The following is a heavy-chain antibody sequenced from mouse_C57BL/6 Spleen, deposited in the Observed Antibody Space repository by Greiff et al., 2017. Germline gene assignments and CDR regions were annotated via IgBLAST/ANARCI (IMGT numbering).Heavy chain of an antibody. D-gene: IGHD1-1*01. CDR1: GYAFSSYW. J-gene: IGHJ4*01. V-gene: IGHV1-80*01. Sequence: QVQLQQSGAELVKPGASVKISCKASGYAFSSYWMNWVKQRPGKGLEWIGQIYPGDGDTNYNGKFKGKATLTADKSSSTAYMPLSSLTSEDSAVYFCAREGDYYGSSHNYYAMDYWGQGTSVTVSS. CDR3: AREGDYYGSSHNYYAMDY. CDR2: IYPGDGDT.